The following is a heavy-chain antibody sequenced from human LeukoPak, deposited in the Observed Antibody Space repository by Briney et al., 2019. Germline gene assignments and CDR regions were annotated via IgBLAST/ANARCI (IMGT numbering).Heavy chain of an antibody. Sequence: NPSETLSLTCTVSGGSISSGDYYWSWIRQPPGKGLEWIGYIYYSGSTYYNPSLKSRITISVDTSKNQFSLKLSSVTAADTAVYYCARVLAYCGGDCYSRWFDPWGQGTLVAVSS. D-gene: IGHD2-21*02. CDR3: ARVLAYCGGDCYSRWFDP. CDR1: GGSISSGDYY. J-gene: IGHJ5*02. V-gene: IGHV4-30-4*01. CDR2: IYYSGST.